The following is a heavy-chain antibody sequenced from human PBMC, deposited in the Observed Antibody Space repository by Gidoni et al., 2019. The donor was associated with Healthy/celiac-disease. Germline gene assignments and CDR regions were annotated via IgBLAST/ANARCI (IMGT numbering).Heavy chain of an antibody. CDR1: GFTFGRYS. D-gene: IGHD3-22*01. CDR2: ISSSSSYR. Sequence: VQLVESGGGLVKPGGSLRLSCAASGFTFGRYSMNWVRQAPGKGLEWVSSISSSSSYRYYADSVKCRFTIARDNAKNSLYLQMNSLRAEDTAVYYCARASYDSSGYSHFDYWGQGTLVTVSS. J-gene: IGHJ4*02. CDR3: ARASYDSSGYSHFDY. V-gene: IGHV3-21*01.